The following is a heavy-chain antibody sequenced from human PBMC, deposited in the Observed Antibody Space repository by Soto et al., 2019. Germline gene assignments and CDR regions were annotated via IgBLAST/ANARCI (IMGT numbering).Heavy chain of an antibody. CDR3: AKDSSDGSAPMDV. D-gene: IGHD3-10*01. Sequence: GGSLRLSCAASGFTFSSYAMSWVRQAPGKGLEWVSAISGSGGSTYYADSVKGRFTISRDNSKNTLHLQMNSLRAEDTAVYYCAKDSSDGSAPMDVWGQGTTVTVSS. CDR2: ISGSGGST. J-gene: IGHJ6*02. CDR1: GFTFSSYA. V-gene: IGHV3-23*01.